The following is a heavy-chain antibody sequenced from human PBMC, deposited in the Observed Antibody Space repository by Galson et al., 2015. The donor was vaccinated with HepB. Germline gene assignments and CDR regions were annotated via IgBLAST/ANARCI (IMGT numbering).Heavy chain of an antibody. D-gene: IGHD2-15*01. CDR2: INTSGGST. J-gene: IGHJ6*02. CDR1: GYTFSSYE. CDR3: ARRPHCSGGTCYGMDV. V-gene: IGHV1-46*01. Sequence: SVKVSCKASGYTFSSYEIHWLRQAPEQGPEWMGIINTSGGSTSYAQKFQGRVTMTRDTSTSTVYMELSSLRSEDTAVYYCARRPHCSGGTCYGMDVWGQGTTVTVSS.